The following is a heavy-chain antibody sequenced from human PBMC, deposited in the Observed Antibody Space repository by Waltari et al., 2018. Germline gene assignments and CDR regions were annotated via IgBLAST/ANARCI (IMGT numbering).Heavy chain of an antibody. V-gene: IGHV3-23*04. Sequence: EVQLVESGGGLVQPGGSLRLSCTASGFTVSSYGMTWVRQAPGKVLEWVSAIGGSTGSTNYADSVRGRFTISRDNSKNTLYLQMNSLRAEDTALYYCAKSGRSPWAFDIWGQGTMVTVSS. J-gene: IGHJ3*02. CDR2: IGGSTGST. CDR1: GFTVSSYG. D-gene: IGHD3-10*01. CDR3: AKSGRSPWAFDI.